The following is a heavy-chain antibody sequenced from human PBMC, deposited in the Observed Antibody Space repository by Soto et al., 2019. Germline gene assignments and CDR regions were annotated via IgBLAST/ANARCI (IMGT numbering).Heavy chain of an antibody. D-gene: IGHD3-3*01. CDR3: AREPAGSSTIFGVVAYYMDV. CDR2: INSDGSST. V-gene: IGHV3-74*01. Sequence: GGSLRLSCAASGFTFSSYWMHWVRQAPGKGLVWVSRINSDGSSTSYADSVKGRFTISRDNAKNTLYLQMNSLRAEDTAVYYCAREPAGSSTIFGVVAYYMDVWGKGTTVTVSS. J-gene: IGHJ6*03. CDR1: GFTFSSYW.